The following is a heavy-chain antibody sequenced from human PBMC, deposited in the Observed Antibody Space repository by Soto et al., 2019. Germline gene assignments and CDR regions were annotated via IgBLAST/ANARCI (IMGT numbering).Heavy chain of an antibody. J-gene: IGHJ6*02. D-gene: IGHD2-15*01. Sequence: GASVKVSCKASGYTFTSYAMHWLRQSPGQSREWMGWINAGNGNTKYSQKFQGRVTITRDTSASTAYMELSSLRSEDTAVYYCARSQGYCSGGSCYLGGRYYYYGMDAWGQGTTVTVSS. CDR2: INAGNGNT. V-gene: IGHV1-3*01. CDR1: GYTFTSYA. CDR3: ARSQGYCSGGSCYLGGRYYYYGMDA.